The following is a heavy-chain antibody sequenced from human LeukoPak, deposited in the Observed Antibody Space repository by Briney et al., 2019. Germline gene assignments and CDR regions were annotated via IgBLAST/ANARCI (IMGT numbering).Heavy chain of an antibody. Sequence: SETLSLTCTVSGGSISNYYWSWIRQPPGKGLEWIGYIYYSGSTNYNPFLKSRVIISVDTSKNQFSLKLTSVTAADTAVYYCGGTGGYSSPLGVWGQGTLVTVSS. CDR2: IYYSGST. CDR3: GGTGGYSSPLGV. V-gene: IGHV4-59*01. J-gene: IGHJ4*02. D-gene: IGHD5-18*01. CDR1: GGSISNYY.